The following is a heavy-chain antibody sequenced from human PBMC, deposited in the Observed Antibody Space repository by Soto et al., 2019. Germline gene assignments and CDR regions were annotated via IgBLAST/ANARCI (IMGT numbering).Heavy chain of an antibody. D-gene: IGHD4-17*01. CDR1: GGSVSIGDYL. V-gene: IGHV4-30-4*01. CDR2: IHDSGNT. J-gene: IGHJ5*02. CDR3: ARARGGDSGDYASLFDR. Sequence: VQLLESGPGLVTPSQTLSLTCTVFGGSVSIGDYLWSWIRQRPGKGLEWIGYIHDSGNTYYNPSLKSRVTISLDTSKNQFSLKVTSMTAADTAVYFCARARGGDSGDYASLFDRWGQGNLVTVSS.